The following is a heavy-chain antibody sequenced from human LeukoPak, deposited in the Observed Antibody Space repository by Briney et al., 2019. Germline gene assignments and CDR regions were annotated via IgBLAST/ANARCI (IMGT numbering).Heavy chain of an antibody. Sequence: GASVKVSCKASGYTFTSYAMNWVRQAPGQGLEWMGGIIPIFGTANYAQKFQGRVTITADESTSTAYMELSSLRSEDTAVYYCARNIRGVVPAASLYYYYGMDVWGQGTTVTVSS. CDR3: ARNIRGVVPAASLYYYYGMDV. J-gene: IGHJ6*02. D-gene: IGHD2-2*01. CDR2: IIPIFGTA. V-gene: IGHV1-69*13. CDR1: GYTFTSYA.